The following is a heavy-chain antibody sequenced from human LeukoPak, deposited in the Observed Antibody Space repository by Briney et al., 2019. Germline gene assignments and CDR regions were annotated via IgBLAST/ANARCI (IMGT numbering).Heavy chain of an antibody. J-gene: IGHJ6*02. Sequence: GGSLRLSCAASGFTFSNYAMHWVRQAPGKGLEWVANIKQDGSEKYYVDSVKGRFTISRDNAKNSLYLQMNSLRAEDTAVYYCAREGSSGWYGDYYYGMDVWGQGTTVTVSS. CDR2: IKQDGSEK. D-gene: IGHD6-19*01. CDR1: GFTFSNYA. V-gene: IGHV3-7*01. CDR3: AREGSSGWYGDYYYGMDV.